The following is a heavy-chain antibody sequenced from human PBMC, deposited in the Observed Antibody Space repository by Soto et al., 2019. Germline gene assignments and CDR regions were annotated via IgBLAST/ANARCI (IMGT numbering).Heavy chain of an antibody. D-gene: IGHD3-10*01. CDR3: AKDREEGYNFYYGMDV. Sequence: PSETLSLTCTVSGASVNTYSWSWIRQPVGKGLEWIGRIYTSASTNYSPALKGRLTLSVDTSKNQVSLKLTSVTAADTAIYYCAKDREEGYNFYYGMDVWGQGATVTVSS. V-gene: IGHV4-4*07. CDR2: IYTSAST. CDR1: GASVNTYS. J-gene: IGHJ6*02.